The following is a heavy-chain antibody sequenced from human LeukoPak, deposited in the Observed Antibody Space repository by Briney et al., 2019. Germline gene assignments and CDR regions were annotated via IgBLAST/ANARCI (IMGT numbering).Heavy chain of an antibody. D-gene: IGHD4-23*01. V-gene: IGHV3-23*01. CDR1: GFTFSSYA. CDR2: ISGSGGST. Sequence: GGSLRLSCAASGFTFSSYAMSWVRQAPGKGLEWVSAISGSGGSTYCADSVKGRFTISRDNSKNTLYLQMNSLRAEDTAVYYRAKGGNPFDAFDIWGQGTMVTVSS. CDR3: AKGGNPFDAFDI. J-gene: IGHJ3*02.